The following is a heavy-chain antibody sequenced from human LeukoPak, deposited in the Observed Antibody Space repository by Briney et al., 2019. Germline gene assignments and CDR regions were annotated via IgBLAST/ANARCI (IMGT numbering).Heavy chain of an antibody. CDR2: INHSGST. Sequence: SETLSLTCAVYGGSFSGDYWSWIRQPPGKGLEWIGQINHSGSTNYNPSLKSRVTISLDTSKNQFSLKLRSVTAADTAVYHCARGRTGYQLLPTKKNYDYYYMDVWGKGTTVTVSS. J-gene: IGHJ6*03. CDR1: GGSFSGDY. D-gene: IGHD2-2*01. V-gene: IGHV4-34*01. CDR3: ARGRTGYQLLPTKKNYDYYYMDV.